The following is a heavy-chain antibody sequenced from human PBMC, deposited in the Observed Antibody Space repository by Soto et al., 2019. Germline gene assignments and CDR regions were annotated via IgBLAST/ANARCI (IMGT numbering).Heavy chain of an antibody. J-gene: IGHJ6*02. CDR1: GYTFTSYG. Sequence: QVQLVQSGAEVKKPGASVKVSCKASGYTFTSYGISWVRQAPGQGLEWMGWISAYNGNTNYARKLQGRVTMTTDTSTSTAYMELRSLRSDDTAVYYCARAPRSVGGWKDYYYGMDVWGQGTTVTVSS. CDR2: ISAYNGNT. D-gene: IGHD6-19*01. CDR3: ARAPRSVGGWKDYYYGMDV. V-gene: IGHV1-18*01.